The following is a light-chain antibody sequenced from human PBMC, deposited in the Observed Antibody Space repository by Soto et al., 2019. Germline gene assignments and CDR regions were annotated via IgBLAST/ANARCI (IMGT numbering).Light chain of an antibody. CDR3: QSYDSSLSGCV. CDR2: GNT. V-gene: IGLV1-40*01. CDR1: SFNIGADYD. J-gene: IGLJ1*01. Sequence: QSVLTQPPSESGAPGQRVTISCTGTSFNIGADYDVHWYQQLPGTAPKLLIYGNTNRPSGVPDRFSGSKSGTSASLAITGLQAEDEADYYCQSYDSSLSGCVFGTGTKLTVL.